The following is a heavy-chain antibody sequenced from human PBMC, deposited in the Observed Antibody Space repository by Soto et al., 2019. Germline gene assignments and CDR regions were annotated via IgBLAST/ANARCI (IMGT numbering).Heavy chain of an antibody. J-gene: IGHJ6*03. CDR1: GDSVSSNSAA. CDR2: TYYRSKWYN. D-gene: IGHD3-10*01. Sequence: PSQTLSLTCAISGDSVSSNSAAWNWIRQSPSRGLEWLGRTYYRSKWYNDYAVSVKSRITINPDTSKNQFSLQLNSVTPEDTAVYYCARDFGITMVRGKKYYYYYMDVWGKGTTVTV. V-gene: IGHV6-1*01. CDR3: ARDFGITMVRGKKYYYYYMDV.